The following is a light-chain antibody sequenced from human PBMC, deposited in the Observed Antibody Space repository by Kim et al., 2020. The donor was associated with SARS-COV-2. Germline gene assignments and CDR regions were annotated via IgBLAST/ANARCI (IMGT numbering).Light chain of an antibody. CDR1: SSDVGSYDL. Sequence: QSALTQPASVSGSPGQSITISCTGTSSDVGSYDLVSWYQQHPGKAPKLLIYEDSKRPSGVSSRFSGSKSGNTASLTISGLQAEDEADYYCCSYAGSTTVVFGGGTQLTVL. J-gene: IGLJ3*02. CDR2: EDS. V-gene: IGLV2-23*02. CDR3: CSYAGSTTVV.